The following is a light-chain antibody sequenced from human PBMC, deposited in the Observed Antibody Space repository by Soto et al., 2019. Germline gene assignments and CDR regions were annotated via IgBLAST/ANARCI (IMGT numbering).Light chain of an antibody. CDR1: QSVSSAY. Sequence: EIVLTQSPGTLSLSPGERATLSCRASQSVSSAYLAWYQHKPGQPPTLLIYAASSRVTGIPDRFSGSGSGTEFTLTISQLEPEDFAVYYCQQYGSSSTWTFGQGTKVEIK. CDR2: AAS. CDR3: QQYGSSSTWT. J-gene: IGKJ1*01. V-gene: IGKV3-20*01.